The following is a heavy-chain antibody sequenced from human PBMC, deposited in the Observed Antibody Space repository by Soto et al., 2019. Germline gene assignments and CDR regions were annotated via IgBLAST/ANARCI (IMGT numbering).Heavy chain of an antibody. CDR1: GFTFSSYS. V-gene: IGHV3-21*01. CDR2: ISSSSSYI. CDR3: ASGGGDGYNVNRDKDY. D-gene: IGHD3-16*01. J-gene: IGHJ4*02. Sequence: EVQLVESGGGLVKPGGSLRLSCAASGFTFSSYSMNWVRQAPGKGLEWVSSISSSSSYIYYADSVKGRFTISRDNAKNSLYLQMNSLRAEDTAVYYCASGGGDGYNVNRDKDYWGQGTLFTVSS.